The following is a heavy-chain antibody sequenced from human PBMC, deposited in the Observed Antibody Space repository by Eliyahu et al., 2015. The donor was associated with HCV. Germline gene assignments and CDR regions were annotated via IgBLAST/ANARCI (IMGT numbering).Heavy chain of an antibody. V-gene: IGHV3-21*01. J-gene: IGHJ4*02. CDR3: ARDVPTIAAVDY. CDR1: GFTFSSCS. D-gene: IGHD6-13*01. Sequence: EVQLVESGXGLVKPGGSLRLSCAASGFTFSSCSMNWVRQAPGKGLEWVSSISSSSSYIYYADSVKGRFTISRDNAKNSLYLQMNSLRAEDTAVYYCARDVPTIAAVDYWGQGTLVTVSS. CDR2: ISSSSSYI.